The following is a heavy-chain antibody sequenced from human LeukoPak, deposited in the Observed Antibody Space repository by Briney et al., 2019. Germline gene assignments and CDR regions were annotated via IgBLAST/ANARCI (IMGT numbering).Heavy chain of an antibody. CDR2: IYDGGST. D-gene: IGHD5-24*01. J-gene: IGHJ4*02. CDR3: ARARDGYNPFDS. V-gene: IGHV4-59*01. Sequence: SETLSLTCTVSGGSIISYYWSWLRQPPGKGLEWIAYIYDGGSTNYDPSLKSRVTISVDTSKNQVSLTLSSVTAADTAVYFCARARDGYNPFDSWGQGTLVTVSS. CDR1: GGSIISYY.